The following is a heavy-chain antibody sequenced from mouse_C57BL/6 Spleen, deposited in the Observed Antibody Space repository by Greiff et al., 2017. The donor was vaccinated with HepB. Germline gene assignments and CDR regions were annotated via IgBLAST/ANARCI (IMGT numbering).Heavy chain of an antibody. V-gene: IGHV1-26*01. Sequence: EVQLQQSGPELVKPGASVKISCKASGYTFTDYYMNWVKQSHGKSLEWIGDINPNNGGTSYNQKFKGKATLTVDKSSSTAYMELRSLTSEDSAVYYCARPLTGPGAMDYWGQGTSVTVSS. J-gene: IGHJ4*01. CDR1: GYTFTDYY. CDR3: ARPLTGPGAMDY. CDR2: INPNNGGT. D-gene: IGHD4-1*01.